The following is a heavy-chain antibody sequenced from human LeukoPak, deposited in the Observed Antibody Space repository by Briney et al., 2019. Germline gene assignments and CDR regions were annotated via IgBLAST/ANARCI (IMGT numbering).Heavy chain of an antibody. CDR2: IYYSGST. D-gene: IGHD3-22*01. Sequence: SETLSLTCTVSGGSISSYYWSWIRQPPGKGLEWIGYIYYSGSTNYNPSLKSRVTISVDTSKNQFSLKLSSVTAADTAMYYCAREDDSRGFQHWGQGTLVTVSS. CDR3: AREDDSRGFQH. CDR1: GGSISSYY. V-gene: IGHV4-59*01. J-gene: IGHJ1*01.